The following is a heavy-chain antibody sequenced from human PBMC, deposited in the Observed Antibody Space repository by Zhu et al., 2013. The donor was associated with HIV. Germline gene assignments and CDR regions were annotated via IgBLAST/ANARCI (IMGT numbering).Heavy chain of an antibody. Sequence: VQLVQSGAEVKKPGSSVKVSCKASGGTFSSYAISWVRQAPGQGLEWMGGIIPIFGTANYAQKFQGRVTITADESTSTAYMELSSLRSEDTAVYYCARDRGSVLMVYAIQTGNWYFDLWGRGTLVTVSS. J-gene: IGHJ2*01. CDR2: IIPIFGTA. CDR1: GGTFSSYA. CDR3: ARDRGSVLMVYAIQTGNWYFDL. D-gene: IGHD2-8*01. V-gene: IGHV1-69*01.